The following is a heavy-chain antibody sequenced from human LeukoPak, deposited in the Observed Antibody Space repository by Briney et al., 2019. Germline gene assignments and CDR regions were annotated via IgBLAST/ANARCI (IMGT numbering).Heavy chain of an antibody. V-gene: IGHV4-61*01. Sequence: SETLSLTCTVLGGSVSSDSYYWSWIRQPPGKGLEWIGYIYNSGSTNYNPSLKSRVTISKDTSKNQFSLKLSSVTAADTAVYYCARDRGYYDSGSYYKYYYFDLWGRGTQVTVSS. D-gene: IGHD3-10*01. CDR3: ARDRGYYDSGSYYKYYYFDL. CDR2: IYNSGST. J-gene: IGHJ2*01. CDR1: GGSVSSDSYY.